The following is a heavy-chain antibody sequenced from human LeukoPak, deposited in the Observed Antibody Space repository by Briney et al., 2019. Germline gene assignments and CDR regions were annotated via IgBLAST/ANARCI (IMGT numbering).Heavy chain of an antibody. CDR1: GFIFNHYW. CDR2: IKPDGSEN. J-gene: IGHJ3*02. Sequence: GGSLRLSCAASGFIFNHYWMTWVRHTPGKGLECVASIKPDGSENYYVDSVKGRFTISRDNSKNTLYLQMNSLRAEDTAVFYCAEDRDDYVWGSYLGAFDIWGQGTMVTVSS. V-gene: IGHV3-7*03. D-gene: IGHD3-16*01. CDR3: AEDRDDYVWGSYLGAFDI.